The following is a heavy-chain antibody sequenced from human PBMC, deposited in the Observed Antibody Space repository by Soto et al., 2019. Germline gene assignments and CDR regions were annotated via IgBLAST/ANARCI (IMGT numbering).Heavy chain of an antibody. V-gene: IGHV3-23*01. J-gene: IGHJ4*02. Sequence: GGSLRLSCAASGFPFGSHAMSWVRQAQGKGLEWVSLGSGNGGTTNYADSVKGRFTISRDTSQKTLYLQMNSLRAEDTAIYYCAKGKAHTLFGVDTLFDYWGQGTLVTVSS. CDR2: GSGNGGTT. CDR3: AKGKAHTLFGVDTLFDY. CDR1: GFPFGSHA. D-gene: IGHD3-3*01.